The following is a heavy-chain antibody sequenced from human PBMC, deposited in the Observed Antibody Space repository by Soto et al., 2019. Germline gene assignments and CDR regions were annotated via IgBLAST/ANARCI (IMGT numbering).Heavy chain of an antibody. V-gene: IGHV4-61*08. CDR2: VYYSGST. J-gene: IGHJ5*02. Sequence: SETLSLTCTVSGGSVSSGDYYWSWIRQPPGKGLEWIGYVYYSGSTNYNPSLKSRVTISVDTSKNQFSLKLSSVTAADTAVYYCAKLVVVAATGNWFDPWGQGTLVTVSS. CDR1: GGSVSSGDYY. D-gene: IGHD2-15*01. CDR3: AKLVVVAATGNWFDP.